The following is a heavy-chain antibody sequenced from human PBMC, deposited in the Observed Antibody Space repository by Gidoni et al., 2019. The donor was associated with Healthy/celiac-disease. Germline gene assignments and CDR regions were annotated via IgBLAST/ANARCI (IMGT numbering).Heavy chain of an antibody. CDR3: ARGPPDIVVVPAANGWYYFDY. J-gene: IGHJ4*02. Sequence: EVQLVESGGGLVQPGGSLRLSCAASGFTFSSYRMNWVRQAPGKGLEWVSYISSSSSTIYYADSVKGRFTISRDNAKNSLYLQMNSLRDEDTAVYYCARGPPDIVVVPAANGWYYFDYWGQGTLVTVSS. D-gene: IGHD2-2*01. CDR2: ISSSSSTI. CDR1: GFTFSSYR. V-gene: IGHV3-48*02.